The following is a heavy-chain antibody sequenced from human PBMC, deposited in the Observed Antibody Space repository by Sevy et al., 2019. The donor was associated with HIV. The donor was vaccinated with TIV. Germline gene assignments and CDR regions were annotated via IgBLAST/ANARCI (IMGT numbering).Heavy chain of an antibody. D-gene: IGHD3-16*02. Sequence: GGSLRLSCAASGFMFNSYNMNWVRQAPGTGLEWLSYINSGSGAISYADSVKGRFTISRDNAKNSLYLQMNSLRAEDTAVYYCVRTVSGTFRYDDYWGQGTLVTVSS. V-gene: IGHV3-48*01. J-gene: IGHJ4*02. CDR2: INSGSGAI. CDR3: VRTVSGTFRYDDY. CDR1: GFMFNSYN.